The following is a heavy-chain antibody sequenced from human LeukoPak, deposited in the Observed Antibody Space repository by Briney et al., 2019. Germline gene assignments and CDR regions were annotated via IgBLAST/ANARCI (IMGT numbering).Heavy chain of an antibody. V-gene: IGHV1-2*02. J-gene: IGHJ4*02. D-gene: IGHD6-13*01. CDR1: GYTFTGYY. CDR2: INPNSGGT. CDR3: ARVGYSSSWYDPYYFDY. Sequence: ASVKVSCKASGYTFTGYYMHWVRQAPGQGLEWMGWINPNSGGTNYAQKFQGRVTMTRDTSISTAYMELSRLRSDGTAVYYCARVGYSSSWYDPYYFDYWGQGTLVTVSS.